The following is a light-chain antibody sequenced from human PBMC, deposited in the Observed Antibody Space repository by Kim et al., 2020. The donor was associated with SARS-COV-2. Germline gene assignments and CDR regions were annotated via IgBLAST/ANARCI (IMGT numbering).Light chain of an antibody. CDR1: QGLVYSDGNIY. J-gene: IGKJ3*01. V-gene: IGKV2-30*01. Sequence: PASLSCRSSQGLVYSDGNIYLNWFHQRPGQSPRRLIYKVSNRDSGVPDRFSGSGSGTDFTLHINRVEAEDVGIYYCMQGTHWPFTFGPGTKVDIK. CDR2: KVS. CDR3: MQGTHWPFT.